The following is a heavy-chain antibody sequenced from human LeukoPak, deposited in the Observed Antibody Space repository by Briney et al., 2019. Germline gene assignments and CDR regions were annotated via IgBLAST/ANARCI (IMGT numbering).Heavy chain of an antibody. V-gene: IGHV3-23*01. CDR1: GFTFSSHG. CDR2: ISGSGGST. D-gene: IGHD1-26*01. CDR3: AKARVVGAVIDAFDI. J-gene: IGHJ3*02. Sequence: GGSLRLSCAASGFTFSSHGMNWVRQAPGKGLEWVSAISGSGGSTYYADSVKGRFTISRDNSKNTLYLQMNSLRAEDTAVYYCAKARVVGAVIDAFDIWGQGTMVTVSS.